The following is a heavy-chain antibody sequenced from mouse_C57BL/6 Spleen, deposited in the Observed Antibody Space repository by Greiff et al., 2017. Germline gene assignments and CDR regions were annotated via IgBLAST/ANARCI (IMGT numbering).Heavy chain of an antibody. CDR2: ISSGSSYT. CDR1: GFTFSSYG. J-gene: IGHJ2*01. D-gene: IGHD1-1*02. CDR3: ARQMVDGALDY. Sequence: EVQLVESGGDLVKPGGSLKLSCAASGFTFSSYGMSWVRQTPDKRLEWVATISSGSSYTYYPDSVKGRFTIYRDHAKNTLYLQMSSLKSEDTAMYYCARQMVDGALDYGGQGTTRTVSS. V-gene: IGHV5-6*01.